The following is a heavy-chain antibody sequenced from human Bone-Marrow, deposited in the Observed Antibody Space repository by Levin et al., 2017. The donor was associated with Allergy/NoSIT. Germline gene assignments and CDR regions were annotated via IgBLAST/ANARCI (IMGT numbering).Heavy chain of an antibody. V-gene: IGHV1-18*01. CDR1: GYTFTSYG. CDR2: ISAYNGNT. CDR3: ARDHQYSYGLNPRNWFDP. Sequence: ASVKVSCKASGYTFTSYGISWVRQAPGQGLEWMGWISAYNGNTNYAQKLQGRVTMTTDTSTSTAYMELRSLRSDDTAVYYCARDHQYSYGLNPRNWFDPWGQGTLVTVSS. J-gene: IGHJ5*02. D-gene: IGHD5-18*01.